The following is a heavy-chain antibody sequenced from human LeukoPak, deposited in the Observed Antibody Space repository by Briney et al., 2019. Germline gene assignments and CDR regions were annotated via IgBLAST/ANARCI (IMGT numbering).Heavy chain of an antibody. D-gene: IGHD3-10*02. CDR1: GFSVSAHHM. V-gene: IGHV4-4*02. J-gene: IGHJ5*02. Sequence: PGGSLRLSCAVSGFSVSAHHMSWVRQPPGKGLEWIGEVYHSGSTKHNPSLMSRVTMSVDKSKNQFSLRLSSVTAADTAVYYCARSDNYVWFDPWGQGTLVTVSS. CDR2: VYHSGST. CDR3: ARSDNYVWFDP.